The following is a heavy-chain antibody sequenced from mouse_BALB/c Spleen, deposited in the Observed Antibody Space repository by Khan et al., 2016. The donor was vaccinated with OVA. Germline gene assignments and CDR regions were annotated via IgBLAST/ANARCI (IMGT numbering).Heavy chain of an antibody. J-gene: IGHJ3*01. CDR2: ISSDGDST. CDR1: GFTFSTYA. D-gene: IGHD2-10*01. Sequence: EVELVESGGGLVKPGGSLKLSCAASGFTFSTYAMSWVRQTPEKRLEWVATISSDGDSTYFPDNVTRLFTISRDNAKNTLCLQMTSLRSEDAGMYYCARSSYGNFAYWGQGTLVTVSA. CDR3: ARSSYGNFAY. V-gene: IGHV5-9-3*01.